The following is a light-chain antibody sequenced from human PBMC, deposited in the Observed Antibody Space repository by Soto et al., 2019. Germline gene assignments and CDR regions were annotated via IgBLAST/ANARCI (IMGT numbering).Light chain of an antibody. V-gene: IGKV1-12*01. Sequence: DIQMTQSPSSVSASVGDRVTITCRASQGISNWLAWYQQRPGKAPKLLIYAASSLRSGVPARFSGSGSGANFTLTISNLQPEDFATYYCQQSYSIPQAFGGGTKVDIK. CDR3: QQSYSIPQA. J-gene: IGKJ4*01. CDR2: AAS. CDR1: QGISNW.